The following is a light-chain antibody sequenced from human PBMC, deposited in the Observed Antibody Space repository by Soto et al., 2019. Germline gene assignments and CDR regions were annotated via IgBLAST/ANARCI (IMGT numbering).Light chain of an antibody. Sequence: AVRMTQSPSSLSASIGERVTIACRASQDIKNDLAWYQQKPGKAPELLIYQAYILQSGVPSRFSGSGSGTDFTLTISSLQPEDFGIYFCLQDYIYPRTFGPGTKVDLK. CDR2: QAY. CDR3: LQDYIYPRT. CDR1: QDIKND. J-gene: IGKJ1*01. V-gene: IGKV1-6*01.